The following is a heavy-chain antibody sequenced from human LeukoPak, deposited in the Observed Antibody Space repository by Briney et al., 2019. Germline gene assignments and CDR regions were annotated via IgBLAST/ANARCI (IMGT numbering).Heavy chain of an antibody. V-gene: IGHV3-48*03. D-gene: IGHD2-21*02. CDR1: GFTFSSYE. J-gene: IGHJ6*03. CDR3: ARPMTDYYYYYMDV. CDR2: ISSSGSTI. Sequence: PGGSLRLSCAASGFTFSSYEMNWVRQAPGKGLEWVSYISSSGSTIYYADSVKGRFTISRDNSKNTLYLQMNSLRAEDTAVYYCARPMTDYYYYYMDVWGKGTTVTISS.